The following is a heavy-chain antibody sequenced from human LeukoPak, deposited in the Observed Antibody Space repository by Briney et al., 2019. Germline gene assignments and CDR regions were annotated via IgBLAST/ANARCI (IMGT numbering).Heavy chain of an antibody. Sequence: GASVKVSCKASGYTFTSYAMNWVRQAPGQGLEWMGWISGYNGYTKYAQKLQGRVTMTTDTSTSTAHMELRSLRSDDTAVYYCARVSPHRKMSYGDQNWFDTWGQGTLVTVSS. D-gene: IGHD3-16*01. J-gene: IGHJ5*02. CDR1: GYTFTSYA. CDR2: ISGYNGYT. V-gene: IGHV1-18*01. CDR3: ARVSPHRKMSYGDQNWFDT.